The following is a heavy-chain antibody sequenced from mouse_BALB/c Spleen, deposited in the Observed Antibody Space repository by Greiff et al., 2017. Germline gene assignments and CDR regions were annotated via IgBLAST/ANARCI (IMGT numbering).Heavy chain of an antibody. CDR2: IDPSDSET. CDR1: GYSFTSYW. Sequence: QVQLQQSGPQLVRPGASVKISCKASGYSFTSYWMHWVKQRPGQGLEWIGMIDPSDSETRLNQKFKDKATLTVDKSSSTAYMQLSSPTSEDSAVYYCARSGYYGSRGYFDVWGAGTTVTVSS. CDR3: ARSGYYGSRGYFDV. V-gene: IGHV1S127*01. J-gene: IGHJ1*01. D-gene: IGHD1-1*01.